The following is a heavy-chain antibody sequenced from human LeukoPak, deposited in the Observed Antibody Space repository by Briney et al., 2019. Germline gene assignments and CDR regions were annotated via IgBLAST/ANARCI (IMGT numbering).Heavy chain of an antibody. CDR2: IYYSGST. Sequence: SETLSLTCTVSGGSIRNYYWSWLRQPPGKGLEWIGYIYYSGSTNYNPSLKSRVTISVDTSKSQFSLKLSSVTAADTAVYYCARKGGTFDYWGQGTLVTVSS. CDR3: ARKGGTFDY. V-gene: IGHV4-59*08. CDR1: GGSIRNYY. J-gene: IGHJ4*02. D-gene: IGHD2-15*01.